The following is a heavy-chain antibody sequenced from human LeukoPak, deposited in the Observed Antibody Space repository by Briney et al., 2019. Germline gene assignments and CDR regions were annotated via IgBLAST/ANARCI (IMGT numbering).Heavy chain of an antibody. CDR2: ISSSSSYI. Sequence: GGSLRLSCAASGFTFSSYSMNWVRQAPGKGLEWVSSISSSSSYIYYADSVKGRFTISRDNAKNSLYLQMNSLRAEDTAVYYCARGMVRGVIITYYYGMDVWGQGTTVTVPS. CDR3: ARGMVRGVIITYYYGMDV. J-gene: IGHJ6*02. CDR1: GFTFSSYS. D-gene: IGHD3-10*01. V-gene: IGHV3-21*01.